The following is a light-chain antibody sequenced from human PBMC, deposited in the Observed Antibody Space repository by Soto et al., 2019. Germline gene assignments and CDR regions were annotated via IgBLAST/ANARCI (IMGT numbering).Light chain of an antibody. J-gene: IGLJ1*01. V-gene: IGLV2-23*01. CDR3: CLYVGATTYV. CDR2: EGH. CDR1: SGYVGTYSL. Sequence: QSVLAQPASVSGSPGQSITTSCTGPSGYVGTYSLVSWYQQHPGKAPKVVIYEGHKRPSGVPDRFSGSTSVNTASLTISGLQTDDEADYYCCLYVGATTYVFGTGTKVTVL.